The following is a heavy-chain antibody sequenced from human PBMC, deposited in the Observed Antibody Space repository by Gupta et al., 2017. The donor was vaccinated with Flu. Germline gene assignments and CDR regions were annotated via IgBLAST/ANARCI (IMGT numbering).Heavy chain of an antibody. V-gene: IGHV4-38-2*02. CDR1: GYSITSGYF. J-gene: IGHJ2*01. CDR3: ARDISAASGNWYFDL. D-gene: IGHD3-10*01. Sequence: QVHLQESGPGLVKLSETLSLTCAVSGYSITSGYFWGWVRQPPGRGLEWIASIYHNGNSYSNPSLKSRVTISVDTSKNQFSLKLRSVTAADTATYYCARDISAASGNWYFDLWGRGTLVPVSS. CDR2: IYHNGNS.